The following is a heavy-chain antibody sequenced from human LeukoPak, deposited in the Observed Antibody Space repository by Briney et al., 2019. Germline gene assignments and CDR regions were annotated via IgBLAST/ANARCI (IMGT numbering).Heavy chain of an antibody. CDR1: GGSINSYY. V-gene: IGHV4-59*01. CDR2: IYYSGST. J-gene: IGHJ5*02. CDR3: ARARDGHINNWFDP. Sequence: SETLSLTCTVSGGSINSYYWSWIRQPPGKGLEWIGYIYYSGSTNYNPPLKSRVTISVDTSKNQFSLKMSSVTAADTAVYYCARARDGHINNWFDPWGQGTLVTVSS. D-gene: IGHD5-24*01.